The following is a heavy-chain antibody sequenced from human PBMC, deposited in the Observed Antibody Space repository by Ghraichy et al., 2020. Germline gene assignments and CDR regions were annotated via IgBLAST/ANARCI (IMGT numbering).Heavy chain of an antibody. V-gene: IGHV3-30*18. Sequence: GGSLRLSCAASGFTFSSYGMHWVRQAPGKGLEWVAVISYDGSNKYYADSVKGRFTISRDNSKNTLYLQMNSLRAEDTAVYYCAKDSWGYGSGSNILDYWGQGTLVTVSS. CDR1: GFTFSSYG. CDR3: AKDSWGYGSGSNILDY. J-gene: IGHJ4*02. D-gene: IGHD3-10*01. CDR2: ISYDGSNK.